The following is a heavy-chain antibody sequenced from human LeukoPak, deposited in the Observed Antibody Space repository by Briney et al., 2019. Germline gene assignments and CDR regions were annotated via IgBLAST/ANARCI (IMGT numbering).Heavy chain of an antibody. V-gene: IGHV3-48*01. J-gene: IGHJ4*02. CDR2: ISSTSSTI. CDR3: ARYSSGALVY. CDR1: GFTFSSYS. Sequence: GSLRLSCAASGFTFSSYSMTWVRQAPGKGLEWVSYISSTSSTIYYADSVKGRFTISRDHAKNSLYLQMNSLRAEDTAVYYCARYSSGALVYWGQGTLVTVSS. D-gene: IGHD5-18*01.